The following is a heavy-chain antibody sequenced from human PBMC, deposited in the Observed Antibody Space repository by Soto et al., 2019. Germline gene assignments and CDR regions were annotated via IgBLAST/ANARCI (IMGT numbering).Heavy chain of an antibody. J-gene: IGHJ6*02. CDR1: GASITSHY. V-gene: IGHV4-59*10. CDR2: VYARGAT. CDR3: ARSSGDDFFYYGMDV. D-gene: IGHD4-17*01. Sequence: SETLSLTCSVSGASITSHYWNWIRQSAGEGLQWIGRVYARGATNYNPSLKSRVTISGDTSKNQFSLKLTSVTAADTAVYYCARSSGDDFFYYGMDVWGHGTTVT.